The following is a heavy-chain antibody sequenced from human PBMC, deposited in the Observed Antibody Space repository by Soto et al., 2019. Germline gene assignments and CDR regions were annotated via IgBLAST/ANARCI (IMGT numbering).Heavy chain of an antibody. J-gene: IGHJ5*02. CDR1: GFTFSDYY. CDR2: ISSSGSTI. D-gene: IGHD3-10*01. V-gene: IGHV3-11*01. CDR3: ARGPELGFGELSGWFDP. Sequence: GSLRLSCAASGFTFSDYYMSWIRQAPGKGLEWVSYISSSGSTIYYADSVKGRFTISRDNAKNSLYLQMNSLRAEDTAVYYCARGPELGFGELSGWFDPWGQGTLVTVSS.